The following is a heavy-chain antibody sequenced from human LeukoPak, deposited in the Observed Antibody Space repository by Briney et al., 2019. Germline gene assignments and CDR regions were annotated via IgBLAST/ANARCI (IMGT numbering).Heavy chain of an antibody. Sequence: SETLSLXCTVSGGSISSSSYYWGWIRQPPGKGLEWIGSIYYSGVTYYNPSLKSRVTISVDTSKNQFSLKLSSVTAADTAVYYCAGTVYYFDYWGQGTLVTVSS. V-gene: IGHV4-39*01. CDR3: AGTVYYFDY. CDR1: GGSISSSSYY. CDR2: IYYSGVT. J-gene: IGHJ4*02. D-gene: IGHD4-17*01.